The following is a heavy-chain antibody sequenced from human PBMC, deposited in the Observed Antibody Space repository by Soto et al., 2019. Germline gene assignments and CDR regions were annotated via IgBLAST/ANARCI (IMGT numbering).Heavy chain of an antibody. J-gene: IGHJ3*02. Sequence: SETLSLTCTVSGASISSYYWSWIRQPPGKALEWIGHMFYSGNTKYNPSLTSRVTLSVDTSKNHFSLKLNSVTAADTAVYYCARVGGAPLGAFDIWGQGTLVTVSS. CDR1: GASISSYY. D-gene: IGHD1-26*01. CDR2: MFYSGNT. CDR3: ARVGGAPLGAFDI. V-gene: IGHV4-59*01.